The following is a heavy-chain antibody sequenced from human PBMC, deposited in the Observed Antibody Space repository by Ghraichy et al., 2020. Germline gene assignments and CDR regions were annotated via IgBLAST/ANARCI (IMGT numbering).Heavy chain of an antibody. CDR3: ARHGSEGFEI. J-gene: IGHJ3*02. D-gene: IGHD2-2*03. Sequence: SQTLSLTCAVSNGSINSHYWSWIRQSPGKGLEWIGYIYYIGTTNYNPALGSRLTISIDTSKKQMSLKLTSVTAADTAVYSCARHGSEGFEIWGRGTAVTVSS. CDR2: IYYIGTT. CDR1: NGSINSHY. V-gene: IGHV4-59*08.